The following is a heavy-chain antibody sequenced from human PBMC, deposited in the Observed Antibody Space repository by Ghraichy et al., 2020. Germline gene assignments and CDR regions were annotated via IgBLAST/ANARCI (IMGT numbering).Heavy chain of an antibody. CDR1: GGSFSGYY. CDR3: ARGRKVQARAYGMDV. J-gene: IGHJ6*02. CDR2: INHSGST. D-gene: IGHD1-1*01. V-gene: IGHV4-34*01. Sequence: SETLSLTCAVYGGSFSGYYWSWIRQPPGKGLEWIGEINHSGSTNYDPSLKSRVTISVDTSKNQFSLKLSSVTAADTAVYYCARGRKVQARAYGMDVWGQGTTVTVSS.